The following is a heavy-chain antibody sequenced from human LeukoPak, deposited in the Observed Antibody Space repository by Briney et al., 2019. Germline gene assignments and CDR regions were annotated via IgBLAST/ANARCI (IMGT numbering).Heavy chain of an antibody. D-gene: IGHD6-13*01. CDR3: AKSSSSWYMWFDP. CDR1: GFTFSNYW. J-gene: IGHJ5*02. Sequence: GGSLRLSCAASGFTFSNYWMSWVRQAPGKGLEWVANIKEDGSEKYYVDSVKGRFTISRDNSKNTLYLQMNSLRAEDTAVYYCAKSSSSWYMWFDPWGQGTLVTVSS. V-gene: IGHV3-7*05. CDR2: IKEDGSEK.